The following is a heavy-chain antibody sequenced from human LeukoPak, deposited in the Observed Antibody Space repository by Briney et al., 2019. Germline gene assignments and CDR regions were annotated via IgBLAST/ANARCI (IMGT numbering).Heavy chain of an antibody. J-gene: IGHJ4*02. Sequence: SETLSLTCTVPGGSMSGYYWSWIRQPAGKGLEWIGRIYTSGSTSYNPSLKSRVTMSVETSKNQFSLKLSSVTAADTAVYYCARGGNFGSGSHYNYWGQGNLVTVSS. CDR2: IYTSGST. D-gene: IGHD3-10*01. V-gene: IGHV4-4*07. CDR1: GGSMSGYY. CDR3: ARGGNFGSGSHYNY.